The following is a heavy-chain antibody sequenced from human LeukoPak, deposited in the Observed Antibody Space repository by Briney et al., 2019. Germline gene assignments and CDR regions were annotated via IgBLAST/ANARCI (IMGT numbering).Heavy chain of an antibody. CDR2: IIPIFGTA. J-gene: IGHJ4*02. CDR1: GGTFSSYA. CDR3: ARGGWSGDGYNSLDY. D-gene: IGHD5-24*01. V-gene: IGHV1-69*05. Sequence: ASVKVSCKASGGTFSSYAISWVRQAPGQGLEWMGGIIPIFGTANYAQKFQGRVTITTDESTSTAYMELSSLRSEDTAVYYCARGGWSGDGYNSLDYWGQGTLVTVSS.